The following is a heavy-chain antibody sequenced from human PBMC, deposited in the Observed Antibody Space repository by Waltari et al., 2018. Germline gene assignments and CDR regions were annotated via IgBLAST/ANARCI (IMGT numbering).Heavy chain of an antibody. CDR2: LYYGGS. CDR1: GASISSKSSY. D-gene: IGHD3-9*01. J-gene: IGHJ4*02. Sequence: QLQLQESGPGLVTPSETLSLSCTVAGASISSKSSYWGWIRQPPGKGLEWIGSLYYGGSNYNPSLQSRVTISADTSKNRLSLKLTSVTATDTAVYYCARRPYDILTGGFDSWGQGTLVTVSS. CDR3: ARRPYDILTGGFDS. V-gene: IGHV4-39*02.